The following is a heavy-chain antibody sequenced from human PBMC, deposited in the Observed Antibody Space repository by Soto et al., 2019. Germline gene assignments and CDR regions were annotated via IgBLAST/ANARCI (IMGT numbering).Heavy chain of an antibody. D-gene: IGHD3-22*01. Sequence: ASVKVSCKASGYTFTSYAMHWARQAPGQRLEWMGWINAGNGNTKYSQKLQGRVTITRDTSASTAYMELSSLRSEDTAVYYCARGRLCRAAFYYCWYWGQGTLCTVAS. CDR1: GYTFTSYA. J-gene: IGHJ4*02. V-gene: IGHV1-3*01. CDR3: ARGRLCRAAFYYCWY. CDR2: INAGNGNT.